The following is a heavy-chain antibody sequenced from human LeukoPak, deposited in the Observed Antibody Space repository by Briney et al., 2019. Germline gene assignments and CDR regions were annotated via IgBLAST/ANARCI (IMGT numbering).Heavy chain of an antibody. CDR3: ARPGITLIRGVSAFEF. CDR2: IYYSGST. V-gene: IGHV4-39*01. CDR1: GGSILSSSYY. J-gene: IGHJ4*02. Sequence: PSETLSLTCTVSGGSILSSSYYWGWIRQFPGRGLEWIGSIYYSGSTYYNPSLKSRVTISVDTSKNQFSLKLSSVTATDTAVYYCARPGITLIRGVSAFEFWGQGTLVTVST. D-gene: IGHD3-10*01.